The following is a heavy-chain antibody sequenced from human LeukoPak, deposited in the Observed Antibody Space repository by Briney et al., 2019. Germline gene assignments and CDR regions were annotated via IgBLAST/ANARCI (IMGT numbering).Heavy chain of an antibody. J-gene: IGHJ4*02. CDR1: GFTFSSYS. D-gene: IGHD3-3*01. CDR3: ASVNDDFWSGYHKEFDY. CDR2: ISSSSSYI. V-gene: IGHV3-21*01. Sequence: TGGSLRLSCAASGFTFSSYSMNWVRQAPGKGLEWVSSISSSSSYIYYADSVKGRFTISRDNAKNSLYLQMNSLRAEDTAVYYCASVNDDFWSGYHKEFDYWGQGTLVTVSS.